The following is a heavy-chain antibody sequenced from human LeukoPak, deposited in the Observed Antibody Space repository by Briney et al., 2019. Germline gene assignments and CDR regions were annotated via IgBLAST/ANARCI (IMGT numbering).Heavy chain of an antibody. D-gene: IGHD4-23*01. CDR1: GYTLTELS. CDR3: ATDLNYGGNELRDY. CDR2: FDPEDGET. V-gene: IGHV1-24*01. Sequence: ASVKVSCKVSGYTLTELSMHWVRQAPGKGLEWMGGFDPEDGETIYAQKFQGRVTMTEVTSTATAYLELRRLRSEHTAVYYCATDLNYGGNELRDYWGQGTLVTVSS. J-gene: IGHJ4*02.